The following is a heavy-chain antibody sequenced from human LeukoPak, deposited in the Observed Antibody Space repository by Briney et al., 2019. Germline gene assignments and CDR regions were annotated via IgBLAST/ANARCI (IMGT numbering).Heavy chain of an antibody. CDR1: GFTVSSNY. Sequence: GGSPRLSCAASGFTVSSNYMSWVHQAPGKGLEWVSVIYSGGSTYYADSVKGRFTISRDNSKNTLYLQMNSLRAEDTAVYYCAFWSGYYPEPFDYWGQGTLVTVSS. V-gene: IGHV3-66*02. J-gene: IGHJ4*02. D-gene: IGHD3-3*01. CDR2: IYSGGST. CDR3: AFWSGYYPEPFDY.